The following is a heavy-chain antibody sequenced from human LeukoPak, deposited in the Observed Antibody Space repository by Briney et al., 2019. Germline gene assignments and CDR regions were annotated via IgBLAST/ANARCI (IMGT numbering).Heavy chain of an antibody. V-gene: IGHV1-8*01. Sequence: ASVKVSCKASGYTFTSYDINWVRQATGQGLEWMGWMNPNSGNTGYAQKFQGRVTMTRNTSISTACMELSSLRSEDTAVYYCASVVVTGFFGGDYWGQETLVTVSS. CDR1: GYTFTSYD. J-gene: IGHJ4*02. D-gene: IGHD2-21*02. CDR3: ASVVVTGFFGGDY. CDR2: MNPNSGNT.